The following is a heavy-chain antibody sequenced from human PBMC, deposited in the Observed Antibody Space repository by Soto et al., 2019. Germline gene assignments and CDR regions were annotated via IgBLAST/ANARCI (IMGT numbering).Heavy chain of an antibody. Sequence: SETLSLTCAIYGGSFSGFYWRWIRQPPGKGLEWIGEINDSGTTNYNPSLKSRVTISADTSKTHFSLRLTSVTAAATAVYYCARETSQNVYSHYGMDVWGQGAPVTVYS. CDR1: GGSFSGFY. V-gene: IGHV4-34*01. CDR2: INDSGTT. J-gene: IGHJ6*02. CDR3: ARETSQNVYSHYGMDV.